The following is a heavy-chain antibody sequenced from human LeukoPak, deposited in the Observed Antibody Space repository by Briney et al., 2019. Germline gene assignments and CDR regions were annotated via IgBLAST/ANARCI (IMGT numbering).Heavy chain of an antibody. V-gene: IGHV3-23*01. CDR2: IIGSADST. CDR1: GFTFSSYA. CDR3: AKGAYDYVEIGYFDY. Sequence: GGSLRLSCAASGFTFSSYAMSWVRQAPGKGLEWVSVIIGSADSTDYADSVKGRFTISRDRSKNTLYLQMNSLTVEDTAVYYCAKGAYDYVEIGYFDYWGQGTMVIVST. J-gene: IGHJ4*02. D-gene: IGHD5-12*01.